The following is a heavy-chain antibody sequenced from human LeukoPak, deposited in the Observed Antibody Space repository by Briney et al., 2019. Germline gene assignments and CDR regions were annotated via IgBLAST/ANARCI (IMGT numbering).Heavy chain of an antibody. V-gene: IGHV4-4*07. J-gene: IGHJ5*02. CDR3: VRETYSSRYNWFDP. CDR2: IYTSGST. D-gene: IGHD6-19*01. Sequence: PSETLSLTCTVSGGSISSYYLSWIRQAAGKGLEWIGHIYTSGSTKYNPSLKGRVTMSVDTSKNQYSLKVRSVTAADTAVYYCVRETYSSRYNWFDPWGQGTLVTVSS. CDR1: GGSISSYY.